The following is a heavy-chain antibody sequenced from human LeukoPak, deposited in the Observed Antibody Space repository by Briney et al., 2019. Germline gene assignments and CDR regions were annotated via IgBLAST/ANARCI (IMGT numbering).Heavy chain of an antibody. CDR1: GYTFTSYY. Sequence: ASVTVSCKASGYTFTSYYMHWVRQAPGQGLEWMGIINPSGGSTSYAQKFQGRVTMTRDTSTSTVYMELSSLRSEDTAVYYCARDHPDWGGFDYWGQGTLVTVSS. CDR2: INPSGGST. CDR3: ARDHPDWGGFDY. V-gene: IGHV1-46*01. D-gene: IGHD7-27*01. J-gene: IGHJ4*02.